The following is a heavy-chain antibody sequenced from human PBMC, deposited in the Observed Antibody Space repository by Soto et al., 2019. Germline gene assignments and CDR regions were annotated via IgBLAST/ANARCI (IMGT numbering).Heavy chain of an antibody. CDR2: INHSGST. CDR1: GGSFSGYY. CDR3: ARGRGRGYSSSWYEDYYYGMDV. V-gene: IGHV4-34*01. D-gene: IGHD6-13*01. J-gene: IGHJ6*02. Sequence: SETLSLTCAVYGGSFSGYYWSWIRQPPGKGLEWIGEINHSGSTNYNPSLKSRVTISVDTSKNQFSLKLSSVTAADTAVYYCARGRGRGYSSSWYEDYYYGMDVWGQGTTVTVS.